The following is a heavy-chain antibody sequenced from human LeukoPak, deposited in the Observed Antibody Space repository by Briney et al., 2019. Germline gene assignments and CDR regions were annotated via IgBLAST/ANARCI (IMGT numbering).Heavy chain of an antibody. V-gene: IGHV4-4*02. CDR1: GVSITSTNW. CDR2: VSLNALT. CDR3: SRENGAFSPFGY. J-gene: IGHJ4*02. D-gene: IGHD2-8*01. Sequence: SETLSLTCGVSGVSITSTNWWRRVRQPPGRVLEWIGEVSLNALTNYNPSLSSRVIMALDTSKNHLSLNLTSVTAADTAVYYCSRENGAFSPFGYWGQGTLVTVPS.